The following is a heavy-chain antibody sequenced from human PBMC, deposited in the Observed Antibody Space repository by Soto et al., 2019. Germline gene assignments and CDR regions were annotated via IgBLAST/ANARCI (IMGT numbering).Heavy chain of an antibody. Sequence: QVQLLESGGGVVQPGRSLRLSCAASGFTFSSYGMHWVRQAPGKGLEWVAVIWYDGSNKYYADSVKGRFTISRDNSKNTLYLQMNRLRAEDTAVYYCARDLVRYYDMGGMDVWGQGTTVTVSS. V-gene: IGHV3-33*01. CDR1: GFTFSSYG. CDR2: IWYDGSNK. CDR3: ARDLVRYYDMGGMDV. D-gene: IGHD3-22*01. J-gene: IGHJ6*02.